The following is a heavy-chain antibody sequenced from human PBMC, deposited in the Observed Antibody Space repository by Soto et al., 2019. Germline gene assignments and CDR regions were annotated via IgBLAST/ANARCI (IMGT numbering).Heavy chain of an antibody. D-gene: IGHD6-19*01. J-gene: IGHJ5*02. CDR3: ARDLQEYSSGWYRWFDP. CDR1: GYTFTSYA. V-gene: IGHV1-3*01. CDR2: INAGNGNT. Sequence: GASVKVSCKASGYTFTSYAMHWVRQAPGQRLEWMGWINAGNGNTKYSQKFQGRVTITRDTSASTAYMELSSLRSEDTAVYYCARDLQEYSSGWYRWFDPWGQGTLVTVSS.